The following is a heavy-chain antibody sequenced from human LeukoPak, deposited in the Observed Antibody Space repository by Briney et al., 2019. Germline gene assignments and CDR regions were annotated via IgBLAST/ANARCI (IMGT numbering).Heavy chain of an antibody. Sequence: PGGSLRLSCAASEFTLSTYWMTWVRQAPGKGLEWVANIKQDGSEKYYVDSVKGRFTFVRENAKNSLYLEMNSLRDEDTAVHYCVVGSGWFLQYWGQGTLVSVSS. CDR3: VVGSGWFLQY. J-gene: IGHJ1*01. CDR1: EFTLSTYW. CDR2: IKQDGSEK. D-gene: IGHD6-19*01. V-gene: IGHV3-7*01.